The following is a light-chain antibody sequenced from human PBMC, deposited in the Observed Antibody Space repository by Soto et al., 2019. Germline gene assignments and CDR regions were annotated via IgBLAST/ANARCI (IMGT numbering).Light chain of an antibody. CDR1: QSITNDH. CDR2: RAS. J-gene: IGKJ2*01. Sequence: EIVLTQSPGSLSLSPGERVTVSCRASQSITNDHLDWYQQKVGQAPRLLISRASRRATDIPDRFSGGGSGTDFTLTISRLEPEDVAVYFCQQFGDSLRTFGQGTKVDIK. CDR3: QQFGDSLRT. V-gene: IGKV3-20*01.